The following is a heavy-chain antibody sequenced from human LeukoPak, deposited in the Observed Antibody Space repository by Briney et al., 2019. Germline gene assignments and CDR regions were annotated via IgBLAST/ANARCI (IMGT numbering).Heavy chain of an antibody. CDR2: IYTSGST. Sequence: SETLSLTCTVSGGSISSYYWSWIRQPPGKGLEWIGYIYTSGSTNYNPSLKSRVTISVDTSKNQFSLKLRSVTAADTAVYYCASSDFWSGYDFDYWGQGTLVTVSS. V-gene: IGHV4-4*09. J-gene: IGHJ4*02. CDR3: ASSDFWSGYDFDY. CDR1: GGSISSYY. D-gene: IGHD3-3*01.